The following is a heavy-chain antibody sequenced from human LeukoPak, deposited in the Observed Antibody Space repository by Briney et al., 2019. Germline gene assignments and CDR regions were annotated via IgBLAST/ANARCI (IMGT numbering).Heavy chain of an antibody. Sequence: HGESLKISCKASGYSFTTYWIGWVRQMPGKGLEWMGIIYPGDSDIRYSPSLLGQVTISADKSINTASLQWSSLKASDTAMYYCARVIHLGELSLYDYWGQGTLVTVSS. D-gene: IGHD3-16*02. CDR2: IYPGDSDI. CDR1: GYSFTTYW. CDR3: ARVIHLGELSLYDY. V-gene: IGHV5-51*01. J-gene: IGHJ4*02.